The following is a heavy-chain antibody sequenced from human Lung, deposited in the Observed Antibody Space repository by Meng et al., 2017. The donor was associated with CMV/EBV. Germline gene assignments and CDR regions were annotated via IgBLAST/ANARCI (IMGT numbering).Heavy chain of an antibody. D-gene: IGHD3-3*01. CDR2: IYYSGST. Sequence: GSLRLSXTVSGGSVSSGSYYWSWIRQPPGKGLEWIGYIYYSGSTNYNPSLKSRVTISVDTSKNQFSLKLSSVTAADTAVYYCARMGRFSGSYDFWSGYSPPGGFDIWGQGTMVTVSS. CDR1: GGSVSSGSYY. V-gene: IGHV4-61*01. J-gene: IGHJ3*02. CDR3: ARMGRFSGSYDFWSGYSPPGGFDI.